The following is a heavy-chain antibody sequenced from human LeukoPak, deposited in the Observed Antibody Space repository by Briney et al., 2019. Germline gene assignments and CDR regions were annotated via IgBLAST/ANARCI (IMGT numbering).Heavy chain of an antibody. V-gene: IGHV1-46*01. CDR3: ARDLNPLAAQTPLGY. J-gene: IGHJ4*02. CDR1: GGTFSSYA. CDR2: INPSGGST. Sequence: AASVKVSCKASGGTFSSYAISWVRQAPGQGLEWMGIINPSGGSTSYAQKFQGRVTMTRDTSTSTVYMELSSLRSEDTAVYYCARDLNPLAAQTPLGYWGQGTLVTVSS. D-gene: IGHD6-13*01.